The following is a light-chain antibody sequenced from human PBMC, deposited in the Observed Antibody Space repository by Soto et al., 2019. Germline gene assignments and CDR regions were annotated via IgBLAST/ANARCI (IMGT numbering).Light chain of an antibody. CDR2: DAS. V-gene: IGKV3-11*01. Sequence: EIVLTQSPATLSLSPGERATLSCRASQSVSSYLAWYQQKPGQAPRLLIYDASNSATGIPARFSGSGSGTDLTLTISSLEPEDFAVYYCQPRSNWPPMYTFGQGTKLEIK. J-gene: IGKJ2*01. CDR1: QSVSSY. CDR3: QPRSNWPPMYT.